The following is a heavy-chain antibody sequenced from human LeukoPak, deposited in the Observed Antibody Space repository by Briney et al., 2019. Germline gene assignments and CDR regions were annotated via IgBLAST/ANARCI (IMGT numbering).Heavy chain of an antibody. V-gene: IGHV3-23*01. CDR3: TKDPNGDYVGAFDF. Sequence: GGSLRLSCAASGFTVSSDYMTWVRQAPGKGLEWVSSITGSGAGTSYADSVKGRFTVSRDNSKNTLYLQMNSLRAEDTAVYYCTKDPNGDYVGAFDFWDQGTLVIVSS. J-gene: IGHJ3*01. CDR2: ITGSGAGT. D-gene: IGHD4-17*01. CDR1: GFTVSSDY.